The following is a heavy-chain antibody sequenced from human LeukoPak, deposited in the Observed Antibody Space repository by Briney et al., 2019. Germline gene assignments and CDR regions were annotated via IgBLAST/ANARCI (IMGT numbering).Heavy chain of an antibody. Sequence: SETLSLTCAVYGGSFSGYYWSWIRQPPGKGLEWIGEINHSGSTNYNPSLKSRVTISVDTSKNQFSLKLSSVTAADTAVYYCARAYCSSTRSVRYYYYGMGVWGQGTTVTVSS. CDR3: ARAYCSSTRSVRYYYYGMGV. D-gene: IGHD2-2*01. CDR1: GGSFSGYY. CDR2: INHSGST. V-gene: IGHV4-34*01. J-gene: IGHJ6*02.